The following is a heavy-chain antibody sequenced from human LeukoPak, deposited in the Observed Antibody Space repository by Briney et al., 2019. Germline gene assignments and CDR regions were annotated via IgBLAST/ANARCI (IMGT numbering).Heavy chain of an antibody. D-gene: IGHD5-18*01. CDR1: GFTFSSYG. J-gene: IGHJ1*01. CDR2: INGDGSST. V-gene: IGHV3-74*01. Sequence: GGSLRLSCAASGFTFSSYGMNWVRQAPGKGLVWVSRINGDGSSTNYADSVKGRFTISRDNAKNTLYLQMNSLRAEDAAMYFCAGSLGYSYGSYHWGQGILVTVSS. CDR3: AGSLGYSYGSYH.